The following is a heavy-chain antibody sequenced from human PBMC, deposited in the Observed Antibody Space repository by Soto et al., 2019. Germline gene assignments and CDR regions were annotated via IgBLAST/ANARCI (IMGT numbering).Heavy chain of an antibody. V-gene: IGHV4-4*02. CDR1: GGSISSSNC. CDR3: ARGDEWLSLDY. Sequence: SETLSLTCAVSGGSISSSNCWSWVRQPPGKGMEWIGEIYHSVSTNYNPSLKSRVTISVDKSKNQFSLKLSSVTPADPAVYYCARGDEWLSLDYSGQGTLVTVSS. J-gene: IGHJ4*02. CDR2: IYHSVST. D-gene: IGHD3-3*01.